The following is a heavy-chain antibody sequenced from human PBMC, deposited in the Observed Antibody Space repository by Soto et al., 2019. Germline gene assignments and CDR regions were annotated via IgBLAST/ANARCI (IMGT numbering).Heavy chain of an antibody. D-gene: IGHD3-3*01. CDR2: ISSSGSTI. J-gene: IGHJ6*03. CDR1: GFTFSDYY. CDR3: ARDKSFGVGRVYMDV. Sequence: TTGGSLRLSCAASGFTFSDYYMSWIRPAPGKGLEWVSYISSSGSTIYYADSVKGRFTISRDNAKNSLYVQMISLRAEDTAVYYCARDKSFGVGRVYMDVWGKGTRDTGCS. V-gene: IGHV3-11*01.